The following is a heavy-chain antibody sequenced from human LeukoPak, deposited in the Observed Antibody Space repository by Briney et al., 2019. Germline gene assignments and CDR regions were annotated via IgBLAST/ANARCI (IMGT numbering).Heavy chain of an antibody. Sequence: GGSLRLSCAASGFTFSTYAMSWVRQAPGKGLDWVSGISGSGDNTYYADSVKGRFTISRDNSKNTLYLQMNSLRAEDTAVYYCAKIHFTMIVVWGQGTLVTVSS. CDR1: GFTFSTYA. V-gene: IGHV3-23*01. D-gene: IGHD3-22*01. CDR2: ISGSGDNT. J-gene: IGHJ4*02. CDR3: AKIHFTMIVV.